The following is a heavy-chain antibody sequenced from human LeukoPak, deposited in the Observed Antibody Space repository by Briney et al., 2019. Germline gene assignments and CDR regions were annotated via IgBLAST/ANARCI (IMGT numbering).Heavy chain of an antibody. J-gene: IGHJ4*02. CDR3: ARLQMAAVAGD. Sequence: GGSLRLSCAASGFTFSSYAMHRVRPAPGKGLEWVAVLSYDGSNKYYADSVKGRFTISRDNSKNTLYLQMNSLRAEDTAVYYCARLQMAAVAGDWGQGTLVTVSP. CDR1: GFTFSSYA. CDR2: LSYDGSNK. V-gene: IGHV3-30-3*01. D-gene: IGHD6-19*01.